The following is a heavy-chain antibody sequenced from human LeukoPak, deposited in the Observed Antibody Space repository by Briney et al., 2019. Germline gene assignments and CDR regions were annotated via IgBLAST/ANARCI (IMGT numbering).Heavy chain of an antibody. CDR2: ISYDGSNK. CDR1: GFTFSSYG. V-gene: IGHV3-30*18. CDR3: AELGIAARNFDY. D-gene: IGHD6-6*01. J-gene: IGHJ4*02. Sequence: PGGSLRLSCAASGFTFSSYGMHWVRQAPGKGLEWVAVISYDGSNKYYADSVKGRFTISRDNSKNTLYLQMNSLRAEDTAVYYCAELGIAARNFDYWGQGTLVTVSS.